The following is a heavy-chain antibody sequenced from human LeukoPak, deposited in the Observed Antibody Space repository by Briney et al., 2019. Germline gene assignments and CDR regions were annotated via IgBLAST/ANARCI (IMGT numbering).Heavy chain of an antibody. CDR1: GGSFSGYY. CDR3: ARGRQVKKIAARPLDY. Sequence: PSETLSLTCAVYGGSFSGYYWSWIRQPPGKGLEWIGEINHSGSTNHNPSLKSRVTISVDTSKNQFSLKLSSVTAADTAVYYCARGRQVKKIAARPLDYWGQGTLVTVSS. J-gene: IGHJ4*02. CDR2: INHSGST. D-gene: IGHD6-6*01. V-gene: IGHV4-34*01.